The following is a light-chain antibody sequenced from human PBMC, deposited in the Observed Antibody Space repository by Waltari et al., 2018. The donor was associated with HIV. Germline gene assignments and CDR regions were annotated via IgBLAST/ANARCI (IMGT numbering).Light chain of an antibody. Sequence: QSVLTQPPSVSGAPGQRVTIPCTGSSSTIGAGYAVHRYQQLPGTAPRLLLYANKHRPSGVPDRFSGSKSGTSASLAITGLEAEDEADYYCLSYDTSLSGSVFGGGTKLTVL. V-gene: IGLV1-40*01. CDR2: ANK. CDR3: LSYDTSLSGSV. CDR1: SSTIGAGYA. J-gene: IGLJ2*01.